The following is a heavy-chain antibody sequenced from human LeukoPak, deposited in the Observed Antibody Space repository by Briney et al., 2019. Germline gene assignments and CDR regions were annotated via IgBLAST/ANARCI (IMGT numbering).Heavy chain of an antibody. V-gene: IGHV4-59*01. Sequence: SETLSLTCTVSGGSISSYYWSWIRQPPGKGLEWIGYIYYSGSTNYNPSLKSRVTISVDTSKNQFSLKLSSVTAADTAVYYCARKTPNSGSYSGAFDIWGQGTMVTVS. CDR2: IYYSGST. CDR3: ARKTPNSGSYSGAFDI. D-gene: IGHD1-26*01. J-gene: IGHJ3*02. CDR1: GGSISSYY.